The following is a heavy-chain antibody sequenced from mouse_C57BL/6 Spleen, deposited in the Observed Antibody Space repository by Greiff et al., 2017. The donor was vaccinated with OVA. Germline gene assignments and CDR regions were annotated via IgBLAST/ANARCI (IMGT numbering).Heavy chain of an antibody. Sequence: EVQGVESGGGLVKPGGSLKLSCAASGFTFSSYTMSWVRQTPEKRLEWVATISGGGGNTYYPDSVTGRFTISRDNAKNTLYLQMSSLRSEDTALYYCARHLFDYWGQGTTLTVSS. CDR3: ARHLFDY. J-gene: IGHJ2*01. V-gene: IGHV5-9*01. CDR1: GFTFSSYT. CDR2: ISGGGGNT.